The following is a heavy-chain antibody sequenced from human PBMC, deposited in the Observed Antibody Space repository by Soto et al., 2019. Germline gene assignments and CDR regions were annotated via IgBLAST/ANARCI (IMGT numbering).Heavy chain of an antibody. CDR1: GYTFTNYP. J-gene: IGHJ5*02. Sequence: ASVKVSCKASGYTFTNYPMNWVRQAPGQGLEWMGWITGYNGNTNYAQKLQGRVTMTTDTSTSTAYMELRSLRSDDTAVYYCARRSSSWYNWFDPWGQGTLVTVSS. CDR2: ITGYNGNT. D-gene: IGHD6-13*01. CDR3: ARRSSSWYNWFDP. V-gene: IGHV1-18*01.